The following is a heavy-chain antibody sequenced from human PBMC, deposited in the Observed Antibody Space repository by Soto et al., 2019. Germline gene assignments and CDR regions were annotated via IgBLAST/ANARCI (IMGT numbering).Heavy chain of an antibody. Sequence: SGPTLVNPTQTLTLTCTFSGFSLSTNAMRVSWIRQPPGKALEWLARIAGDDDKFYRTSLKTRLIISRDTSKNQVVLTMTNMDPADTATYYCARHKSSASGWYYFDSWGQGTLVTVSS. J-gene: IGHJ4*02. D-gene: IGHD6-19*01. CDR3: ARHKSSASGWYYFDS. CDR2: IAGDDDK. V-gene: IGHV2-70*04. CDR1: GFSLSTNAMR.